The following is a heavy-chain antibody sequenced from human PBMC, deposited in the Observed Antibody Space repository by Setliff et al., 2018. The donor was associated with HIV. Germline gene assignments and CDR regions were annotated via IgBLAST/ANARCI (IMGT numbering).Heavy chain of an antibody. J-gene: IGHJ3*02. Sequence: SETLSLTCTVSGGSISSGSYYWSWIRQPAGKGLEWIGHIYTSGSTNYNPSLKSRVTFSVDTSKNQFSLKLSSVTAADTAVYYCARKERREAFDIWGQGTMVTVSS. CDR2: IYTSGST. V-gene: IGHV4-61*09. CDR3: ARKERREAFDI. D-gene: IGHD1-1*01. CDR1: GGSISSGSYY.